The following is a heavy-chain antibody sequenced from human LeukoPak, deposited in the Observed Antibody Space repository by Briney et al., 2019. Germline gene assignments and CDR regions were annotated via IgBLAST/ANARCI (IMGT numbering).Heavy chain of an antibody. V-gene: IGHV4-61*01. Sequence: PSETLSLTCTVSGGSVSSGSYYWSWIRRPPGKGLEWIGYIYYSGSTNYNPSLKSRVTISVDTSKNQFSLKLSSVTAADTAVYYCARQYYYDSSGYYPHFDYWGQGTLVTVSS. J-gene: IGHJ4*02. CDR2: IYYSGST. CDR1: GGSVSSGSYY. CDR3: ARQYYYDSSGYYPHFDY. D-gene: IGHD3-22*01.